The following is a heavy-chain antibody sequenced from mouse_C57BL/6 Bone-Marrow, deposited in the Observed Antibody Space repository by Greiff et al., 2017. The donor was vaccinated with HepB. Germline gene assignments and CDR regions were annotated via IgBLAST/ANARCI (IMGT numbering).Heavy chain of an antibody. CDR3: ARPNGYYVPWFAY. Sequence: QVQLQQSGPELVKPGASVKLSCKASGYTFTSYDINWVKQRPGQGLEWIGWIYPRDGSTKYNEKFKGKATLTVDTSSSTAYMELHRLTSEDSAVYFCARPNGYYVPWFAYWGQGTLVTVSA. CDR1: GYTFTSYD. D-gene: IGHD2-3*01. J-gene: IGHJ3*01. CDR2: IYPRDGST. V-gene: IGHV1-85*01.